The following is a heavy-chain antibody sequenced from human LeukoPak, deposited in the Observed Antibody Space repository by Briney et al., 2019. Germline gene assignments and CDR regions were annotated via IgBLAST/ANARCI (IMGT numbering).Heavy chain of an antibody. CDR3: ASRNDILTGYVFDF. CDR1: GGSISSSSYY. D-gene: IGHD3-9*01. J-gene: IGHJ4*02. Sequence: PSETLSLTCTVSGGSISSSSYYWGWIRQPPGKGLEWIGSIYYSGSTYYNLSLESRVTISVDTSKNQFSLKLTSVTAADTAVYYCASRNDILTGYVFDFWGQGTLVTVSS. V-gene: IGHV4-39*01. CDR2: IYYSGST.